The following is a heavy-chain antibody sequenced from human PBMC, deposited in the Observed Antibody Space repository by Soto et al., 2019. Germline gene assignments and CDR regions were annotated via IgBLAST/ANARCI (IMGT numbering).Heavy chain of an antibody. Sequence: QRQLEDSGGGVVQPGGSLRLSCAASGFTFSHYGINWVRQAPGKGLEWVAVISNVGNHESYGDSVKGRFTISRDNSRNTAYLQMSSPRAEDSGVYFCAKATGKIAIGGLWGQGTRVTVSS. J-gene: IGHJ4*02. CDR3: AKATGKIAIGGL. V-gene: IGHV3-30*18. D-gene: IGHD6-13*01. CDR2: ISNVGNHE. CDR1: GFTFSHYG.